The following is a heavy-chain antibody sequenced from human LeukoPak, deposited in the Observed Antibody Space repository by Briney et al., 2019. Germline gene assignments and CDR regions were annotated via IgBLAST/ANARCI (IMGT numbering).Heavy chain of an antibody. J-gene: IGHJ5*02. V-gene: IGHV4-34*01. CDR1: GGSFSGYY. CDR3: ARASGYCSSTSCYGVFHRNWFDP. CDR2: INHSGST. D-gene: IGHD2-2*01. Sequence: PSETLSLTCAVYGGSFSGYYWSWSRQPPGMGLEWIGEINHSGSTNYNPSLKSRVTISVDTSKNQFSLKLSSVTAADTAVYYCARASGYCSSTSCYGVFHRNWFDPWGQGTLVTVSS.